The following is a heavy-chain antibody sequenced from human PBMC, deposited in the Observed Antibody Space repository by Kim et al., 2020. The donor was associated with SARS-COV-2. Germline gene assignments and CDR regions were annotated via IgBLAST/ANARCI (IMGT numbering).Heavy chain of an antibody. D-gene: IGHD2-15*01. Sequence: ASVKVSCKASGYSFSSYTMHWVRQAPGQSPEWMGWINAGRGDTKYLQKLQGRVTITRDTSATRAYMDLSSLTSEDTAFCYWTRESSPHGDSYYSDWGKGTLVTVAS. CDR2: INAGRGDT. V-gene: IGHV1-3*01. CDR3: TRESSPHGDSYYSD. J-gene: IGHJ4*02. CDR1: GYSFSSYT.